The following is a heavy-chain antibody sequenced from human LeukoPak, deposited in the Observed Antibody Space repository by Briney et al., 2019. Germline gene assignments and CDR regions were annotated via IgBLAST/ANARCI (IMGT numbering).Heavy chain of an antibody. CDR3: ARSVTTGVVTFDY. CDR2: IYPGDSDI. D-gene: IGHD4-11*01. J-gene: IGHJ4*02. V-gene: IGHV5-51*01. Sequence: GEALKISCKGSGCIFTSYWIGGVRQMPGKGLEGMGIIYPGDSDIRYSPSFQGQVTISADKSISTAYLQWSSLKASDTAMYYCARSVTTGVVTFDYWGQGTLVTVSS. CDR1: GCIFTSYW.